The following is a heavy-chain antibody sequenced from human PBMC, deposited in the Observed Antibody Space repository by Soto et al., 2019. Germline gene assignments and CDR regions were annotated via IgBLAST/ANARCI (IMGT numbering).Heavy chain of an antibody. CDR1: GGSISSGGYS. D-gene: IGHD3-22*01. Sequence: QLQLQESDSGLVKSSQTLSLTCAVSGGSISSGGYSWSWIRQPPGKGLEWIGYIYHSGGTYYNPSLKSRVTISVERSKNQFSLNLISVTAADTAVYYCARGFDSYFFLLDVWGQGPTVTVS. V-gene: IGHV4-30-2*01. CDR3: ARGFDSYFFLLDV. CDR2: IYHSGGT. J-gene: IGHJ6*02.